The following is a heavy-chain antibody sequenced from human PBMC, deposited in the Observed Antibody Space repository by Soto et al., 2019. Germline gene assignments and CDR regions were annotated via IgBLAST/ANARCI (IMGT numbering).Heavy chain of an antibody. Sequence: AAVQVSCKASGYTFTGYYMHWVRQAAGQGXEWMGWINHNSGGTNYAQKFQGRVTTTRDTSISTAYMELSRLRSDDPAVYYCASTMVRAVIDQSLVKIEGHWFDTWGQGTLVTVSS. CDR2: INHNSGGT. J-gene: IGHJ5*02. CDR1: GYTFTGYY. V-gene: IGHV1-2*02. D-gene: IGHD3-10*01. CDR3: ASTMVRAVIDQSLVKIEGHWFDT.